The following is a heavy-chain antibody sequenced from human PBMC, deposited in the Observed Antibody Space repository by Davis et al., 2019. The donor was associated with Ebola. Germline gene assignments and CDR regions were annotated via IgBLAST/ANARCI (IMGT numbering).Heavy chain of an antibody. V-gene: IGHV1-18*04. CDR1: GYTFTNYG. CDR3: ASLYCSGGSCSPNFDY. D-gene: IGHD2-15*01. CDR2: INPHNGNT. J-gene: IGHJ4*02. Sequence: ASVKVSCKASGYTFTNYGITWVRQAPGQGLEWMGWINPHNGNTNYAQNVQGRVTMTTDTSTSTAYMELRSLRSDDTAVYYCASLYCSGGSCSPNFDYWGQGTLVTVSS.